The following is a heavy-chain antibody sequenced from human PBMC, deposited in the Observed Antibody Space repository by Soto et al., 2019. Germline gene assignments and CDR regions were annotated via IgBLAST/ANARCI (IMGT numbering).Heavy chain of an antibody. CDR3: ARESVDCTNGVCYTGAFDY. D-gene: IGHD2-8*01. Sequence: EVQLVESGGGLVQPGGSLRLSCAASGFTVSSNYMSWVRQAPGKGLEWVSVIYSGGSTYYADSVKGRFTISRHNSKKTLYLQMNSLRAEDTAVYYCARESVDCTNGVCYTGAFDYWGQGTLVTVSS. J-gene: IGHJ4*02. V-gene: IGHV3-53*04. CDR1: GFTVSSNY. CDR2: IYSGGST.